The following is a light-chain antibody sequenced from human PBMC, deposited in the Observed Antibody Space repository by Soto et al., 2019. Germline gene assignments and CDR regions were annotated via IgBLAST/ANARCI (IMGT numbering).Light chain of an antibody. CDR3: QQSYSTPYT. V-gene: IGKV1-39*01. Sequence: DIQMTQSPSSLSASVGDRVTITCRASQSISTYLHWYQQKPGKAPKLLIYAASSLQSGVPSRFRGSGSGTEFTLTISSRQTEDFATYYCQQSYSTPYTFGQGTKLEIK. CDR2: AAS. J-gene: IGKJ2*01. CDR1: QSISTY.